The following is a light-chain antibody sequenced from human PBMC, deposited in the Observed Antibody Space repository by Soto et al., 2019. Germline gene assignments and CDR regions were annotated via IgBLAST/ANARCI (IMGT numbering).Light chain of an antibody. Sequence: DIQMTHSPSTLSGSVGDRVTITCRASQTISSWLAWYQQKPGKAPKLLIYKASTLKSGVPSRFSGSGSGTELALTTSSLQPDDFATYYCPQYNSYYEAVGQGTKVDIK. J-gene: IGKJ1*01. V-gene: IGKV1-5*03. CDR3: PQYNSYYEA. CDR1: QTISSW. CDR2: KAS.